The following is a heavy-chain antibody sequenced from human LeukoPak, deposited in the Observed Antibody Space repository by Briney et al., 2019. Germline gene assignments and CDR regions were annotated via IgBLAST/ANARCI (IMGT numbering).Heavy chain of an antibody. D-gene: IGHD4-23*01. CDR1: GASISSDDSY. CDR3: ARDSQTTVLTALSL. V-gene: IGHV4-30-4*01. J-gene: IGHJ4*02. Sequence: SQTLSLTCTVSGASISSDDSYWTWIRQPPGKGLEWIGFLYYSGSTNYNPSLKSRVTISVGTSKNQFSLKLSSVTAAGTAVYYCARDSQTTVLTALSLWGQGTLVTVSS. CDR2: LYYSGST.